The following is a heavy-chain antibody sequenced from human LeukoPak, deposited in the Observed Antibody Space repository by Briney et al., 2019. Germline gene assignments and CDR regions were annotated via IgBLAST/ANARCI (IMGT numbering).Heavy chain of an antibody. CDR3: AKGSRGSGSYPSPGNYYGMDV. CDR2: IREDGSEK. V-gene: IGHV3-7*03. J-gene: IGHJ6*02. CDR1: GFTFSSYW. D-gene: IGHD3-10*01. Sequence: GGSLRLSCAASGFTFSSYWMTWVRQAPGKGLEWVANIREDGSEKYYVDSVKGRFTISRDNSKNSLYLQMNSLRTEDTALYYCAKGSRGSGSYPSPGNYYGMDVWGQGTTVTVSS.